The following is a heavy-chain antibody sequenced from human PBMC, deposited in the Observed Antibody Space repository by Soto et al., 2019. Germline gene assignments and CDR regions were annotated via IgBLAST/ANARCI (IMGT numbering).Heavy chain of an antibody. J-gene: IGHJ4*02. CDR2: IIPLFGTA. V-gene: IGHV1-69*06. CDR3: ARKAACGGDCYAFDS. D-gene: IGHD2-21*02. Sequence: QVYLVQSGAEVKKPGSSVKISCKASGGIFSSNTINWVRQAAGQGLEWMGGIIPLFGTANYAEKFQGRVTITADKSTKTEYIELTSLRSEDTAVYYCARKAACGGDCYAFDSWGQGTLVTVSS. CDR1: GGIFSSNT.